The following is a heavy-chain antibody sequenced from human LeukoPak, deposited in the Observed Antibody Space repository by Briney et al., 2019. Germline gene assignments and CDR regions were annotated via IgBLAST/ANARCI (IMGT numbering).Heavy chain of an antibody. J-gene: IGHJ4*02. CDR3: AREAPYDFWSGLVLYYFDY. V-gene: IGHV3-21*01. Sequence: GGPLRLSCAASGFTFSSYSMNWVRQAPGKGLEWVSSISSSRYIYYADSVKGRFTISRDNAKNSLYLQMNSLRAEDTAVYYCAREAPYDFWSGLVLYYFDYWGQGTLVTVSS. D-gene: IGHD3-3*01. CDR1: GFTFSSYS. CDR2: ISSSRYI.